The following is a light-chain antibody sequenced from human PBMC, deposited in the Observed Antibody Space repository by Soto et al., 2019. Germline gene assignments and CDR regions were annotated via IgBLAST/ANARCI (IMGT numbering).Light chain of an antibody. CDR2: DAS. V-gene: IGKV3-11*01. Sequence: EIVLTQSPATLSLSPGETATLSCRASQSVSSYLAWYQQKPGQAPRLLISDASNGATGIPARFSGSGSGTDFTLTISILEPEDFAVYYCQQRSNWPSSITFGQGTR. J-gene: IGKJ5*01. CDR3: QQRSNWPSSIT. CDR1: QSVSSY.